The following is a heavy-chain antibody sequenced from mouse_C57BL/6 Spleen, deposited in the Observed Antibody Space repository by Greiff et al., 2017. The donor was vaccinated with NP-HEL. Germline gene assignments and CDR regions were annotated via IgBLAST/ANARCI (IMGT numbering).Heavy chain of an antibody. Sequence: QVQLQQSGAELARPGASVKLSCKASGYTFTSYGISWVKQRTGQGLEWIGEIYPRSGNTYYNEKFKGKATLTADKSSSTAYMELRSLTSEDSAVYFCARSFYYGSSDWFAYWGQGTLVTVSA. CDR3: ARSFYYGSSDWFAY. V-gene: IGHV1-81*01. D-gene: IGHD1-1*01. CDR2: IYPRSGNT. J-gene: IGHJ3*01. CDR1: GYTFTSYG.